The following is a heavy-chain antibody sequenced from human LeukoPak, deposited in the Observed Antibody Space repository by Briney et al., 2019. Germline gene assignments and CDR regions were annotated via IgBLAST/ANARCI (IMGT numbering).Heavy chain of an antibody. V-gene: IGHV4-34*01. CDR1: GGSFSGYY. Sequence: PSETLSLTCAVYGGSFSGYYWSWIRQPPGKGLEWIGEINHSGSTNYNPSLKSRVTISVDTSKNQFSLKLSSVTAADTAEYYCARDKGYSGYGGFDYWGQGTLVTVSS. CDR3: ARDKGYSGYGGFDY. J-gene: IGHJ4*02. D-gene: IGHD5-12*01. CDR2: INHSGST.